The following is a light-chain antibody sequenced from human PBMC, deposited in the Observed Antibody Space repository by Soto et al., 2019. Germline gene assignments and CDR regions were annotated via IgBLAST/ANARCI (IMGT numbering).Light chain of an antibody. CDR2: KAS. Sequence: DIQMTQSPSTLSASVGDRVTITCRASQNINRWLAWYQQKPGKAPKLLIYKASDLDSGVPSRFSGSGSGTDFTLTISSLQPDDFASYFCQEYNTNFRTFGQGPKVERK. CDR1: QNINRW. J-gene: IGKJ1*01. CDR3: QEYNTNFRT. V-gene: IGKV1-5*03.